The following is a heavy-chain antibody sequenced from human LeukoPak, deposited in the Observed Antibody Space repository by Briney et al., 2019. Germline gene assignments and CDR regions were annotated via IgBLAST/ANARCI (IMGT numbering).Heavy chain of an antibody. D-gene: IGHD3-10*01. CDR1: GFTFSSRW. Sequence: GGSLRLSCAASGFTFSSRWMHWVRQAPGKGLVWVSHINSDGSSSTYADSVKGRFTISRDNARNTLYLQMNSLRAEDTAVYYCARTITDAFDMWGQGTMVTVSS. CDR3: ARTITDAFDM. CDR2: INSDGSSS. J-gene: IGHJ3*02. V-gene: IGHV3-74*01.